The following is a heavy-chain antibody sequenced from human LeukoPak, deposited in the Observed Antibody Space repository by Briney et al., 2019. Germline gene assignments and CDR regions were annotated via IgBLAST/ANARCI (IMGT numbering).Heavy chain of an antibody. CDR2: IKTKTDGGTT. J-gene: IGHJ4*02. CDR1: GFTFSNAC. CDR3: TTGTWIQLWLADY. D-gene: IGHD5-18*01. Sequence: GGSLRLSCAASGFTFSNACMSWGCQAPGKGLEWVGHIKTKTDGGTTDYAAPVKGRFTISRDDSKSTLYLQMNSLKTEDTALYYCTTGTWIQLWLADYWGQGTLVTASS. V-gene: IGHV3-15*01.